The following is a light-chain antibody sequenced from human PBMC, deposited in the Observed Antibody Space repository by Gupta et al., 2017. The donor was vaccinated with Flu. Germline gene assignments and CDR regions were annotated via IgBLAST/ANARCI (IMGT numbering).Light chain of an antibody. J-gene: IGLJ3*02. V-gene: IGLV3-21*02. CDR3: KVQANNKDHWV. CDR2: DDR. Sequence: YVLTQPPSVSVAPGPTARITRGGNNSGRETVHWYQQKPGQAPVLVVCDDRDRPSATTDRFPCSNSGNTATRNLTMAEAGDEADDYYKVQANNKDHWVFGGGTMLTVL. CDR1: NSGRET.